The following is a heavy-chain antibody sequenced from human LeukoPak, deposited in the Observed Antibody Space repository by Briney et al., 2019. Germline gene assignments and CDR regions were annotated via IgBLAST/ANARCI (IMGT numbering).Heavy chain of an antibody. J-gene: IGHJ4*02. V-gene: IGHV3-30*18. CDR1: GFTFSSYG. D-gene: IGHD4-17*01. CDR2: ISYDGSNK. CDR3: AKMTTVTMAFDY. Sequence: PGGSLRLSCAASGFTFSSYGMHWVRQAPGKGLEWVAVISYDGSNKYYADSVKGRFTISSDNSKNTLYLQMNSLRAEDTAVYYCAKMTTVTMAFDYWGQGTLVTVSS.